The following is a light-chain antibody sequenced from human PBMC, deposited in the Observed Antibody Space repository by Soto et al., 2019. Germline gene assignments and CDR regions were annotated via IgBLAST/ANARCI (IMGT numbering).Light chain of an antibody. CDR1: QSVSSN. J-gene: IGKJ4*01. Sequence: EIVLTQSPGTLSVSPGESATLSCRASQSVSSNLAWYQQKPGQAPRLLIYGASTRATGIPGRFSGSGSGTEFTLTISSLQSEDFAVYYCQQYNNWPPLTFGGGTKVEIK. CDR3: QQYNNWPPLT. CDR2: GAS. V-gene: IGKV3D-15*01.